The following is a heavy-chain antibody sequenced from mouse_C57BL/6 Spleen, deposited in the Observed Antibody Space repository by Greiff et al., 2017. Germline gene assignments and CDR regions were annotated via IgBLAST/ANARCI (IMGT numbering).Heavy chain of an antibody. J-gene: IGHJ4*01. Sequence: VKLMESGPELVKPGASVKISCKASGYAFSSSWMNWVKQRPGKGLEWIGRIYPGDGDTNYNGKFKGKATLTADKSYSTAYMQLSSLTTEDSAVYFCAITVVAHYYAMDYWGQGTAVTVSS. CDR2: IYPGDGDT. V-gene: IGHV1-82*01. CDR3: AITVVAHYYAMDY. CDR1: GYAFSSSW. D-gene: IGHD1-1*01.